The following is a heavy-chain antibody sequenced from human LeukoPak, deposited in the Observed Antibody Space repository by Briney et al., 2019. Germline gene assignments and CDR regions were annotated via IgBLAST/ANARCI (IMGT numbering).Heavy chain of an antibody. D-gene: IGHD2-15*01. CDR2: ITSSSSYI. Sequence: GGSLRLSCAASGFTFSTYNMNWVRQAPGKGLEWVSSITSSSSYIYYADSVKGRFTISRDNAKNSLYLQMNSLRAEDTAVYYCARDAGEYCSGGSCYSDAFDIWGQGTMVTVSS. V-gene: IGHV3-21*01. CDR1: GFTFSTYN. J-gene: IGHJ3*02. CDR3: ARDAGEYCSGGSCYSDAFDI.